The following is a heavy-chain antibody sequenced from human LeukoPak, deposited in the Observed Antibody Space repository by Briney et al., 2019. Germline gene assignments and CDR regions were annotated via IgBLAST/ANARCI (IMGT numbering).Heavy chain of an antibody. CDR3: ARSIGVVTNFDY. CDR1: GGSISSYY. D-gene: IGHD3-3*01. CDR2: IYYGGST. Sequence: SETLSLTCTVSGGSISSYYWSWIRQPPGKGLEWIGYIYYGGSTNYNPSLKSRVTISVDTSKNQFSLKLSSVTAADTAVYYCARSIGVVTNFDYWGQGTLVTVSP. J-gene: IGHJ4*02. V-gene: IGHV4-59*01.